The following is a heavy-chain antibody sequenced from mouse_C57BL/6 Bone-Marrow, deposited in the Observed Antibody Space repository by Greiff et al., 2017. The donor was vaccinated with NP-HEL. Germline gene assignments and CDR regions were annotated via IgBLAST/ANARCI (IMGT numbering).Heavy chain of an antibody. D-gene: IGHD1-1*02. CDR1: YTFSRRVH. V-gene: IGHV1-87*01. CDR2: GQGLEWIG. CDR3: AEDSAVYYCGCGSYFDY. J-gene: IGHJ2*01. Sequence: QVQLQQSGPELARPWASVKISCQAFYTFSRRVHFAIRDTNSWMQWVKQRPGQGLEWIGAIYPGNGDTSSNQKFKGKATLTAYKSSSTAYMQLRSLTAEDSAVYYCGCGSYFDYWGQGTTLTVSA.